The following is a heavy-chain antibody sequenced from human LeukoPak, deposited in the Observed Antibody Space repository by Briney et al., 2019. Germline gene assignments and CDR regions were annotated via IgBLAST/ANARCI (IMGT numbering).Heavy chain of an antibody. D-gene: IGHD3-9*01. J-gene: IGHJ4*02. CDR2: MNPNSGNT. V-gene: IGHV1-8*01. CDR1: GYTFTSYD. CDR3: ARGRRLTGYYDFDY. Sequence: GASVKVSCKGSGYTFTSYDINWVRQATGQGLEWMGWMNPNSGNTGYAQKFQGRVTMTRNTSISTAYMELSSLRSEDTAVYYCARGRRLTGYYDFDYWGQGTLVTVSS.